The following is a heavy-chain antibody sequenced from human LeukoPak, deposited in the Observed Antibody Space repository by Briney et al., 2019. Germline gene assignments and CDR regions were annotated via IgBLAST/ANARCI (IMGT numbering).Heavy chain of an antibody. CDR1: GFTFSSYA. Sequence: GGSLRLSCAASGFTFSSYAMSWVRQAPGKGLEWVSAISGSGGSTYYADSVKGRFTISRGNSKNTLYLQMNSLRAEDTAVYYCAKDHGDIVATIIGYWGQGTLVTVSS. CDR2: ISGSGGST. V-gene: IGHV3-23*01. CDR3: AKDHGDIVATIIGY. J-gene: IGHJ4*02. D-gene: IGHD5-12*01.